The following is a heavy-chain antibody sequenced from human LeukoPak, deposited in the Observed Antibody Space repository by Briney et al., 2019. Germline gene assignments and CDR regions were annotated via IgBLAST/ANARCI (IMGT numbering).Heavy chain of an antibody. Sequence: SETLSLTCTVSGGSISSYYWSWIRQPAGKGLEWIGRIYTSGSTNYNPSLKSRVAMSVDTSKNQFSLKLSSVTAADTAVYYCARYSNYSDFFDYWGQGTLVTVSS. CDR1: GGSISSYY. D-gene: IGHD4-11*01. J-gene: IGHJ4*02. CDR2: IYTSGST. CDR3: ARYSNYSDFFDY. V-gene: IGHV4-4*07.